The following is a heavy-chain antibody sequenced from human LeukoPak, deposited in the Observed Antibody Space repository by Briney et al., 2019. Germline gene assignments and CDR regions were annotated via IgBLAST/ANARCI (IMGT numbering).Heavy chain of an antibody. CDR1: GFTFSSYE. Sequence: SGGSLRLSCAASGFTFSSYEMNWVRQAPGKGLEWVSYISSSGSTIYYADSVKGRFTISRDNAKNSLYLQMNSLRAEDTALYYCAKGSRQWLEYWYFDLWGRGTLVTVSS. CDR2: ISSSGSTI. J-gene: IGHJ2*01. V-gene: IGHV3-48*03. CDR3: AKGSRQWLEYWYFDL. D-gene: IGHD6-19*01.